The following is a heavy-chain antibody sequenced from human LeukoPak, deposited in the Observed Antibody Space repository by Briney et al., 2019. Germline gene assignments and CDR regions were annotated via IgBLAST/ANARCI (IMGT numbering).Heavy chain of an antibody. J-gene: IGHJ6*03. Sequence: ASVKVSCKASGYTFTSYDINWVRQATGQGLEWMGWMNPDSGNTGYAQKFQGRVTMTRNTSISTAYMELSSLRSEDTAVYYCARVPRHYYYYYYMDVWGKGTTVTISS. CDR3: ARVPRHYYYYYYMDV. CDR2: MNPDSGNT. V-gene: IGHV1-8*01. CDR1: GYTFTSYD.